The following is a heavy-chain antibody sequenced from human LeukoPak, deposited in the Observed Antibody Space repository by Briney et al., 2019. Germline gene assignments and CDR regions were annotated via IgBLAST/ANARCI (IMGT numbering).Heavy chain of an antibody. J-gene: IGHJ4*02. CDR3: ARRISGYYIDY. D-gene: IGHD1-26*01. CDR2: IYPGDSET. V-gene: IGHV5-51*01. Sequence: GESLKISCKGSGYIFTSYWIGWVRQMPGKGLEWMGIIYPGDSETRYSPPFQGQVTMSADKSITTAYLQWSSLKASDTAMYFCARRISGYYIDYWGQGTLVTVSS. CDR1: GYIFTSYW.